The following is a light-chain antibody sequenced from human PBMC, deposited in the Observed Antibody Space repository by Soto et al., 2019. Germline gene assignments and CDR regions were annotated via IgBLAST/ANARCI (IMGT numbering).Light chain of an antibody. CDR1: QSVSKF. V-gene: IGKV3-11*01. J-gene: IGKJ4*01. CDR2: DAS. Sequence: EIVLTQSPATLSLSPGERATLSCRASQSVSKFLAWYQQKPGQAPRLLIYDASNRATGIPARFSGSGSGTDFTLTISSLEPEDFAVYYCQQRRELLPFGGGTKVEIK. CDR3: QQRRELLP.